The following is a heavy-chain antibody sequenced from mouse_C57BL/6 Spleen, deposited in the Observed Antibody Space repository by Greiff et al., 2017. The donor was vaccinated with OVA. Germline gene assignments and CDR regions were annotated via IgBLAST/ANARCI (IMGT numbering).Heavy chain of an antibody. Sequence: VQLQQSGAELVKPGASVKLSCKASGYTFTEYTIHWVKQRSGQGLEWIGWFYPGSGSIKYNEKFKDKATLTADKSSSTVYMELSRLTSEDSAVYFCARHEEGGGIYDGYLAGFAYWGQGTLVTVSA. CDR1: GYTFTEYT. D-gene: IGHD2-3*01. CDR3: ARHEEGGGIYDGYLAGFAY. CDR2: FYPGSGSI. J-gene: IGHJ3*01. V-gene: IGHV1-62-2*01.